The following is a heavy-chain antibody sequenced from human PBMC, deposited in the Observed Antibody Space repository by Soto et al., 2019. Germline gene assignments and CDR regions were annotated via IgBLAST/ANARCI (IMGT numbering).Heavy chain of an antibody. V-gene: IGHV4-59*08. J-gene: IGHJ6*02. CDR1: GGAFSCRC. Sequence: PSETLSLTCTGSGGAFSCRCWRCIWKPPGKGLEWIGCIYYSGSTYYNPSLKSRVTISVDTSKNQFSLKLSSVTAADTAVYYCATPVVPAATPLGVYYYYYGMDVWGQGTTVTVSS. CDR3: ATPVVPAATPLGVYYYYYGMDV. CDR2: IYYSGST. D-gene: IGHD2-2*01.